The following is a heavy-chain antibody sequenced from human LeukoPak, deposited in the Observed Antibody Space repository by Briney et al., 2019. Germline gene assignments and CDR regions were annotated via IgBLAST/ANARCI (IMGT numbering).Heavy chain of an antibody. CDR2: IHPDDSDT. J-gene: IGHJ4*02. V-gene: IGHV5-51*01. D-gene: IGHD2-15*01. Sequence: GDSLKISCKQSQYTFPSYCTAWVSQMSGKVLKKIKNIHPDDSDTRYSPSFQGQVTISADKSISTAYLQWSSLKASDTAMYYCARRYCSGRNCYYFDYWGQGTLVTVSS. CDR3: ARRYCSGRNCYYFDY. CDR1: QYTFPSYC.